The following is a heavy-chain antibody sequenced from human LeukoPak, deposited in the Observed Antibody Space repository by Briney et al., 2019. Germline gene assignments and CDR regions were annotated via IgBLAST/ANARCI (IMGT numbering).Heavy chain of an antibody. J-gene: IGHJ5*02. Sequence: ASVKVSFKASGYTFTGYYMHWVRQAPGQGLEWMGWINPNSGGANYAQKFQGRVTMTRDTSISTAYMELSSLISDDTAVYYCARGSSVRDWFDLWGQGTLVTVSS. CDR1: GYTFTGYY. D-gene: IGHD1-1*01. V-gene: IGHV1-2*02. CDR2: INPNSGGA. CDR3: ARGSSVRDWFDL.